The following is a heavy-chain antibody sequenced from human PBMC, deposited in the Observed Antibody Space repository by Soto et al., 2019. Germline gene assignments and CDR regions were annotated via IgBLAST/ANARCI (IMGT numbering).Heavy chain of an antibody. Sequence: QVQLVQSGAEVKRPGSSVKVSCKASGGTFSSNSINWVRQAPGQGLEWMGSIIPLFDTTDYAQNFQGRVTISADKFTNTAYMELSSLRSEDTAVYFCARAVLSSSRPSYYEYGMDVWGQGTTVTVSS. J-gene: IGHJ6*02. CDR1: GGTFSSNS. CDR3: ARAVLSSSRPSYYEYGMDV. CDR2: IIPLFDTT. V-gene: IGHV1-69*06. D-gene: IGHD3-16*01.